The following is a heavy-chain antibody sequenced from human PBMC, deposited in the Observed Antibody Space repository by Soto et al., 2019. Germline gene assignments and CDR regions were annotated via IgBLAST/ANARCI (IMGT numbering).Heavy chain of an antibody. J-gene: IGHJ5*02. CDR3: ARGAYSSRWYDDWFDP. Sequence: ASVKVSCKASGYTFTSYAMHWVRQAPGERLEWMGWINAGIGNTKYSQKFEGRVTITSDTSASTAYMELSSLRSEDTAVCYCARGAYSSRWYDDWFDPWGQGTLVTVSS. V-gene: IGHV1-3*01. CDR1: GYTFTSYA. D-gene: IGHD6-13*01. CDR2: INAGIGNT.